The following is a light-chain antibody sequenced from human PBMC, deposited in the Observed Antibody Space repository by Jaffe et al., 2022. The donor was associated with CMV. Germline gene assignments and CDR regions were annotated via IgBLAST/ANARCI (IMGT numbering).Light chain of an antibody. CDR1: QSIGTW. Sequence: DIQMTQSPSTLSASLRDRVTITCRASQSIGTWLAWYQQRPGKAPKLLIYKASSLESGVPSRFSGSGSGTEFTLTISSLQPDDFASYYCQQYNSYPLTFGGGTRVEI. V-gene: IGKV1-5*03. CDR3: QQYNSYPLT. CDR2: KAS. J-gene: IGKJ4*01.